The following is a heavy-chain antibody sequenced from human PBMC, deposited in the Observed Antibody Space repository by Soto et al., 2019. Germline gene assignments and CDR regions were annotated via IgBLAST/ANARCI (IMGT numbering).Heavy chain of an antibody. V-gene: IGHV3-23*01. J-gene: IGHJ4*02. CDR1: GFPFSVFA. CDR2: TSSNGGAT. CDR3: ARISAASATDY. D-gene: IGHD3-3*01. Sequence: PGGSLRLSCAASGFPFSVFAMSWVRQAPGKRLEWVSSTSSNGGATFYADSVKGRFTISRDNSKNTLYLQMNSLRAEDTALYYCARISAASATDYWGQGTLVTVSS.